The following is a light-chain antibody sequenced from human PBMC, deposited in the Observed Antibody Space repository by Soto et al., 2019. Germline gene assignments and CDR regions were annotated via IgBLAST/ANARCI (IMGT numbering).Light chain of an antibody. CDR1: QSISSW. J-gene: IGKJ1*01. V-gene: IGKV1-5*01. Sequence: DIQMTQSPSTLSASVGDRVTITCRASQSISSWVAWYQQKPGKAPKFLIYGASNLESGVPSRFSGSGSGTEFTLTISSLQPDDFATYYCQQYATSSTFGQGTKVEI. CDR2: GAS. CDR3: QQYATSST.